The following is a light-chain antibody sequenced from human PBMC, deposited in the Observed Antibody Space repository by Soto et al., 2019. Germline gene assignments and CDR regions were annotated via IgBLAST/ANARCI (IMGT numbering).Light chain of an antibody. Sequence: DIQMNQSPSSLSASVGDRVTITCRASQSISRYINWYQQKPGKAPKLLIYAASSLQSGVPSRFSGSGSGTDFTLTISSLQPEDFATYYCQQSYSTPSITFGQGTRLEIK. CDR2: AAS. CDR3: QQSYSTPSIT. V-gene: IGKV1-39*01. J-gene: IGKJ5*01. CDR1: QSISRY.